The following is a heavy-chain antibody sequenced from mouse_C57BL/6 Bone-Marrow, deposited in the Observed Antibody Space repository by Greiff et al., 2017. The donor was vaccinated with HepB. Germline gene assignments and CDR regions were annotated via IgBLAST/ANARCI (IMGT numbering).Heavy chain of an antibody. D-gene: IGHD2-4*01. CDR3: ARLRGLRFAY. J-gene: IGHJ3*01. CDR2: IYPGSGST. V-gene: IGHV1-55*01. Sequence: QVQLQQPGAELVKPGASVKMSCKASGYTFTSYWITWVKQRPGQGLEWIGDIYPGSGSTNYNEKFKSKATLTVDKPSSTAYMQLSSLTSEDSAVYYCARLRGLRFAYWGQGTLVTVSA. CDR1: GYTFTSYW.